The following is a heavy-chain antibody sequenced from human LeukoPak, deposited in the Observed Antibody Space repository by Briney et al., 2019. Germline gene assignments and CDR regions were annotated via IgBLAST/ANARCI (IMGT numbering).Heavy chain of an antibody. CDR2: ISSSSSYT. V-gene: IGHV3-11*06. CDR3: ARYYPAAMGNPSDY. CDR1: GFTFSDYY. Sequence: GGSLRLSCTASGFTFSDYYMSWIRQAPGKGLEWVSYISSSSSYTNYADSVKGRFTISRDNAKNSLYLQMNSLRAEDTAVYYCARYYPAAMGNPSDYWGQGTLVTVSS. D-gene: IGHD2-2*01. J-gene: IGHJ4*02.